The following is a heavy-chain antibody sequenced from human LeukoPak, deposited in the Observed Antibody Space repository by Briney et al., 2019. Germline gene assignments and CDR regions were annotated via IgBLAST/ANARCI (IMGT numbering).Heavy chain of an antibody. J-gene: IGHJ5*02. Sequence: SETLSLTCAVYGGSFSGYYWSWIRQPPGKGLEWIGEINHSGGTNYNPSLKSRVTISVDTSKNQFSLKLSSVTAADTAVYYCARSSPWDNWFDPWGQGTLVTVSS. CDR2: INHSGGT. V-gene: IGHV4-34*01. CDR1: GGSFSGYY. D-gene: IGHD1-26*01. CDR3: ARSSPWDNWFDP.